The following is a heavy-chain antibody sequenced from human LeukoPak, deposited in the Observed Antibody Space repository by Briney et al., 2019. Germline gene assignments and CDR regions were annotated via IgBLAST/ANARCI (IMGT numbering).Heavy chain of an antibody. CDR2: INSDGSST. CDR3: VRGLPGGFDS. CDR1: GFTFSRYW. Sequence: GGSLRLSCGASGFTFSRYWMHWVRQAPGKGLVWVSRINSDGSSTTYADSVKGRFTISRENAKNSLYLQMNSLRAGDTAVYYCVRGLPGGFDSWGQGTLVTVSS. D-gene: IGHD3-16*01. J-gene: IGHJ4*02. V-gene: IGHV3-74*01.